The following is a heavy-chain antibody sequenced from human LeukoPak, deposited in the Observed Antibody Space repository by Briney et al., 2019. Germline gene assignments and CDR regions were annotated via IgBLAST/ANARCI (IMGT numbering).Heavy chain of an antibody. V-gene: IGHV1-24*01. CDR1: GYTLTELS. CDR3: AASLPQFPLDDY. Sequence: VASVKVSCMVSGYTLTELSMHWVRQAPGKGLEWMGGFDPEDGETIYAQKFQGRVTMTEDTSTDTAYMELSSLRSEDTAVYYCAASLPQFPLDDYWGQGTLVTVSS. J-gene: IGHJ4*02. CDR2: FDPEDGET.